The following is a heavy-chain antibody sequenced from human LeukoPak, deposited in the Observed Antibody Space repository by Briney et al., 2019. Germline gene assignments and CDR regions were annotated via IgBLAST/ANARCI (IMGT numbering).Heavy chain of an antibody. CDR2: ISYTGST. Sequence: SQTLSLTCTVSGGSISSGGYYWSWIRQHPGKGLEWIGYISYTGSTYYNPSLKSRLTMSVDTSKNLFSLKLSSVTAADTAVYYCASSPLSGSYGHSYFDYWGQGTLVTVSS. CDR1: GGSISSGGYY. CDR3: ASSPLSGSYGHSYFDY. V-gene: IGHV4-31*03. J-gene: IGHJ4*02. D-gene: IGHD1-26*01.